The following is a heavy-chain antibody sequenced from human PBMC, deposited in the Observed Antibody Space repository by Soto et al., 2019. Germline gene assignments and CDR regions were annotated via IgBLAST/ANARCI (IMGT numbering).Heavy chain of an antibody. D-gene: IGHD6-13*01. CDR3: AKSIAAAGKPWFDP. V-gene: IGHV3-23*01. J-gene: IGHJ5*02. CDR1: GFTFSSYA. CDR2: ISGSGGST. Sequence: PGGSLRLSCAASGFTFSSYAMSWVRQAPGKGLEWVSAISGSGGSTYYADSVKGRFTISRDNSKNTLYLQMNSLRAEDAAVYYCAKSIAAAGKPWFDPWGQGTLVTVSS.